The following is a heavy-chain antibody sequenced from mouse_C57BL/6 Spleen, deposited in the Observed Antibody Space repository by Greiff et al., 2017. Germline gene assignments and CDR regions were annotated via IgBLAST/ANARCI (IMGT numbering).Heavy chain of an antibody. CDR3: ARSEIYYGNYGFDY. CDR2: IYPGDGDT. D-gene: IGHD2-1*01. J-gene: IGHJ2*01. V-gene: IGHV1-82*01. CDR1: GYAFSSSW. Sequence: VQLQQSGPELVKPGASVKISCKASGYAFSSSWMNWVKQRPGKGLEWIGRIYPGDGDTNYNGKFKGKATLTADKSSSTAYMQLSSLTSEDSAVYFCARSEIYYGNYGFDYWGQGTTLTVSS.